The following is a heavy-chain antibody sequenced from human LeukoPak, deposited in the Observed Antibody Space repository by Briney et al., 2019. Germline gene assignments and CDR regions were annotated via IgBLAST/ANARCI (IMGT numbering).Heavy chain of an antibody. Sequence: GGSLRLSCATSGFIFTNAWMKWVRQAPGKGLEWVGRIKSKTDGGTIDYAAPVKGRFTISRDDSKSTLYLQMNSLKIEDTAVYYCTTDEDWNYARKDVWGQGATVIVSS. J-gene: IGHJ6*02. V-gene: IGHV3-15*07. CDR2: IKSKTDGGTI. D-gene: IGHD1-7*01. CDR1: GFIFTNAW. CDR3: TTDEDWNYARKDV.